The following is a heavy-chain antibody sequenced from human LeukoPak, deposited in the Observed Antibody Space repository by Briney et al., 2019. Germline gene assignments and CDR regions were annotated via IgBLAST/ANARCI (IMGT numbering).Heavy chain of an antibody. Sequence: SVKVSCKASGGTFSSYAISWVRQAPGQGLEWMGGIIPIFGTANYAQKFQGRVTITADESTSTAYMELSGLRSEDTAVYYCARYCSGGSCPFDYWGQGTLVTVSS. CDR3: ARYCSGGSCPFDY. J-gene: IGHJ4*02. V-gene: IGHV1-69*13. CDR1: GGTFSSYA. CDR2: IIPIFGTA. D-gene: IGHD2-15*01.